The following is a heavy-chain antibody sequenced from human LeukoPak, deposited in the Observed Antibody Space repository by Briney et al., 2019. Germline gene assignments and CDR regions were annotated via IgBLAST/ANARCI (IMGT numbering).Heavy chain of an antibody. CDR1: GFTFSTYA. CDR2: ISSDGHNE. CDR3: ARDPLYSDNWQFDY. D-gene: IGHD1-1*01. V-gene: IGHV3-30*04. Sequence: GGSLRLSCAASGFTFSTYAIHWVRQAPGKGLEWVAVISSDGHNEYYADSVKGRFTISRDNSKSTLYLQMNSLRTEDTAVYYCARDPLYSDNWQFDYWGQGTLVTVSS. J-gene: IGHJ4*02.